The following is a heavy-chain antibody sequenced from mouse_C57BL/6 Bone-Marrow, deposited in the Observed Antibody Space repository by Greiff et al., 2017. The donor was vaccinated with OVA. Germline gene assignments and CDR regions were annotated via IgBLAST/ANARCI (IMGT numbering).Heavy chain of an antibody. V-gene: IGHV5-4*01. CDR1: GFTFSSYA. CDR3: ERDALGFAY. CDR2: ISDGGSYT. Sequence: EVHLVESGGGLVKPGGSLKLSCAASGFTFSSYAMPWVRQTPEKRLEWVATISDGGSYTYYPDNVKGRFTIARDNAKNNLYLQMSHLKSEDTAMYYCERDALGFAYWGQGTLVTVSA. J-gene: IGHJ3*01.